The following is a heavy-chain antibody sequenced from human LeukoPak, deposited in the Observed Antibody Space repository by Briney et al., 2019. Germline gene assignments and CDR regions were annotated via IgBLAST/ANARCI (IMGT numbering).Heavy chain of an antibody. J-gene: IGHJ4*02. CDR3: ARVLRGGTYYFDF. D-gene: IGHD2-15*01. CDR1: GGSISSSSYY. Sequence: RPSETLSLTCTVSGGSISSSSYYWGWIRQPPGKGLEWIGNIFYSGTTYYNPSLKSRVTISVDTSKNQFSLKMRSVTAADTAVYYCARVLRGGTYYFDFWDQGTLVTVSS. V-gene: IGHV4-39*01. CDR2: IFYSGTT.